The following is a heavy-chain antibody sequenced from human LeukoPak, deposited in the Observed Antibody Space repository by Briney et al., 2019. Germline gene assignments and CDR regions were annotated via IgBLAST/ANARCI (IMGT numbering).Heavy chain of an antibody. CDR2: ILPGGKES. Sequence: TGGSLRLSCAASGFTFSRYGMHWVRQAPGKGLEWVATILPGGKESYRVDSVKGRFIISRDNAKNLLFLQMNSLRGDDTALYYCMSAHGYWGQGTLVTVSS. J-gene: IGHJ4*02. V-gene: IGHV3-7*01. CDR3: MSAHGY. CDR1: GFTFSRYG.